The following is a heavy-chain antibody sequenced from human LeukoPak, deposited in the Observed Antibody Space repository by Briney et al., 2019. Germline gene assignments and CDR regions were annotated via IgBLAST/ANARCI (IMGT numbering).Heavy chain of an antibody. Sequence: ASVKVSCKASGYTFTSYAMHWVRQAPGQRLEWMGWISAYNGYTNYAQKFQFRVTMTTDTSTSTAYMELRGLTSDDTAVYYCARDKAVTTERTQYFHHWGQGTLVTVSS. CDR1: GYTFTSYA. CDR2: ISAYNGYT. D-gene: IGHD4-11*01. J-gene: IGHJ1*01. CDR3: ARDKAVTTERTQYFHH. V-gene: IGHV1-18*01.